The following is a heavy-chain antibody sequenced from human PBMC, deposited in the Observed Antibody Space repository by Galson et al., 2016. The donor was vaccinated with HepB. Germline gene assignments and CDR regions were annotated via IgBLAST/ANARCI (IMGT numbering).Heavy chain of an antibody. J-gene: IGHJ3*02. Sequence: SLRLSCAASEFTLRNYAMNWVRLAPGKGLEWVSVIRGSDDSTFYAGSVRGRFTISRDDAKNTLYIQMNSLRAEDTAVYYCAKINIGGYSSGWGGSFDIWGQGTMVTVSS. V-gene: IGHV3-23*01. CDR3: AKINIGGYSSGWGGSFDI. D-gene: IGHD6-19*01. CDR2: IRGSDDST. CDR1: EFTLRNYA.